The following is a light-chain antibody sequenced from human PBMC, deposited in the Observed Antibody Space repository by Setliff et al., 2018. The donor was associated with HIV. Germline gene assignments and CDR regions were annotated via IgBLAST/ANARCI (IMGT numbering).Light chain of an antibody. J-gene: IGLJ1*01. CDR3: CSNTGSNTFV. V-gene: IGLV2-23*02. CDR1: SSDIGRYNL. Sequence: ALAQPASVSGSPGQSITISCTGTSSDIGRYNLVSWYQQYPGKAPKLMIYQATKRPSGVSDRFSGSKSGNTASLTISGLQPEDEADYYCCSNTGSNTFVFGSGTKVTV. CDR2: QAT.